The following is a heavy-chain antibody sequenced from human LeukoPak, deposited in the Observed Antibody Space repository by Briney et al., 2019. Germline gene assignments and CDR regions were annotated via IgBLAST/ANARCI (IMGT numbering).Heavy chain of an antibody. D-gene: IGHD3-22*01. CDR1: GFTFSSYD. Sequence: GGSLRFSCAASGFTFSSYDMHWVRQATGKGLEWVSAIGTAGDTYYPGSVKGRFTISRENAKNSLYLQMNSLRAEDTAVYYCARARYYYDSSGPLYYFDYWGQGTLVTVSS. J-gene: IGHJ4*02. CDR3: ARARYYYDSSGPLYYFDY. V-gene: IGHV3-13*01. CDR2: IGTAGDT.